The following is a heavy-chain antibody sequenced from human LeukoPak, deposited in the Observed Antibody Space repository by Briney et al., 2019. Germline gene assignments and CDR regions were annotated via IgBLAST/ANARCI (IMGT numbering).Heavy chain of an antibody. D-gene: IGHD3-9*01. J-gene: IGHJ4*02. V-gene: IGHV1-46*01. Sequence: WASVKVSCKASGYTFTSYYIHWVRQAPGQGLEWMGIINPSGGSTSYAQKFQGRVTMTRDTSTSTVYMELSSLRSEDTAVYYCARAWPYYDILTGYYYFDYWGQGTLVTVSS. CDR3: ARAWPYYDILTGYYYFDY. CDR1: GYTFTSYY. CDR2: INPSGGST.